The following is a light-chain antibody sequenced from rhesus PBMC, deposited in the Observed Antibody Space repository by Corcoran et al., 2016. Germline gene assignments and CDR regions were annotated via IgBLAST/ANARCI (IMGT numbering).Light chain of an antibody. CDR1: QSVSSS. Sequence: QVILTQSPVTLSLSPGERATLSCRASQSVSSSLAWYQQKPGKAPRLLIYGASSRATGIPDRVSGSGSGTEVTLTSGRLGPEDFAVYYCQKDSSSPFTFGPGTKLDIE. CDR3: QKDSSSPFT. CDR2: GAS. V-gene: IGKV3-53*02. J-gene: IGKJ3*01.